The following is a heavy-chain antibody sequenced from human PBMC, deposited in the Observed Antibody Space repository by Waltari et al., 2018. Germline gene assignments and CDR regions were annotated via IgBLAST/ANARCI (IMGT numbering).Heavy chain of an antibody. CDR2: ISYTGTT. CDR3: ATYVGASIGTAAFDV. Sequence: ISYTGTTYYNPSLRSRVTISVDMAKNQFSLKLTSVTPADTAVYYCATYVGASIGTAAFDVWGQGTMVTVSS. V-gene: IGHV4-39*01. J-gene: IGHJ3*01. D-gene: IGHD3-16*01.